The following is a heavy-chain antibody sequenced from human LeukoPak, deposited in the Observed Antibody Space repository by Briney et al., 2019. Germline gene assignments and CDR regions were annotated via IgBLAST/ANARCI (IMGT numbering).Heavy chain of an antibody. J-gene: IGHJ4*02. CDR2: INHSGST. Sequence: SETLSLTCAVYGGSFSGYYWSWIRQPPGKGLEWIGEINHSGSTNYNPSLKSRVTISVDTSKNQFSLKLSSVTAADTAVYYCARFEKLSSGYYFDYWGQGTLVIVSS. CDR3: ARFEKLSSGYYFDY. D-gene: IGHD3-22*01. V-gene: IGHV4-34*01. CDR1: GGSFSGYY.